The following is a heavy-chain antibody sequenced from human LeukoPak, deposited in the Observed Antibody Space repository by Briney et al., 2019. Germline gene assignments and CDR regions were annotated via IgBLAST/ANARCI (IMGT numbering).Heavy chain of an antibody. J-gene: IGHJ4*02. CDR2: ISPYNGNT. CDR1: GYDFTSVG. D-gene: IGHD6-19*01. CDR3: ARAGSGSGWYFDY. Sequence: GASVKVSYKASGYDFTSVGITWVRRAAGQGLEWMGWISPYNGNTRYAQKFQGRVAMTTDTSTTTAYMELRGLRFNDTAVYYCARAGSGSGWYFDYWGQGTLVTVSS. V-gene: IGHV1-18*01.